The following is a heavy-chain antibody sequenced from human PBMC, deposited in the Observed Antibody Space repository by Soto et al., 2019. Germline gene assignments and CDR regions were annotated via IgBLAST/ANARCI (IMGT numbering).Heavy chain of an antibody. D-gene: IGHD3-16*02. Sequence: QVQLVQSGAEVRKPGSSVKVSCKASGGTFSSYAISWVRQAPGLGLEWMGRIIPSFGTAKYAQKFQGRVTITAYESASVVYMEMSSLSSVDTAVYCCARGGLGYFSSYRNYSYYAMHIWGQETRVTFSS. J-gene: IGHJ6*02. CDR3: ARGGLGYFSSYRNYSYYAMHI. V-gene: IGHV1-69*15. CDR2: IIPSFGTA. CDR1: GGTFSSYA.